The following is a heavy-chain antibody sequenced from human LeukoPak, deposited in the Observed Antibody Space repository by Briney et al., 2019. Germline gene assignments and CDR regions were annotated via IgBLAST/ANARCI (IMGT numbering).Heavy chain of an antibody. J-gene: IGHJ1*01. CDR2: IFHSGET. Sequence: SETLSLTCGVSGYSISSGYYWGWIRQSPGKGLEWIGSIFHSGETYYNLSLKSRVTISVDTSKNQFSLKLSSVTAADAAVYYCARGDIPDFWGRGTLVTVSS. CDR3: ARGDIPDF. V-gene: IGHV4-38-2*01. D-gene: IGHD2-21*01. CDR1: GYSISSGYY.